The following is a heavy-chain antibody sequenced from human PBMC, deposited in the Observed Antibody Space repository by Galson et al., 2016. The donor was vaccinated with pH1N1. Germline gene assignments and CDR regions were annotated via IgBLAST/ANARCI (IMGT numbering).Heavy chain of an antibody. CDR2: TYRGGTT. J-gene: IGHJ4*02. Sequence: SLRLSCAASGFTFTNNYVAWVRQAPGKGLEWVSLTYRGGTTEYAAPAKGRFTISSDSAENTPYLQMNNLRPEDTAIYYCARDKRRYFDYWGQGTLVTVSS. CDR3: ARDKRRYFDY. CDR1: GFTFTNNY. V-gene: IGHV3-53*01.